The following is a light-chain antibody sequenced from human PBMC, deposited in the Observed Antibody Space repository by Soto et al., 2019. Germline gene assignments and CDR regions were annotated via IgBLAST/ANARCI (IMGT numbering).Light chain of an antibody. CDR3: QQYGSAPTWT. Sequence: EIVLTQSPGTLSLSPGERATLSCRASQSVSSSYLAWYQQKPGQAPRLLIYGASSRATGIPDRVSGSGSGTDLTLSNSRLEHEDFAVYYCQQYGSAPTWTFGQGNKGESK. V-gene: IGKV3-20*01. CDR1: QSVSSSY. J-gene: IGKJ1*01. CDR2: GAS.